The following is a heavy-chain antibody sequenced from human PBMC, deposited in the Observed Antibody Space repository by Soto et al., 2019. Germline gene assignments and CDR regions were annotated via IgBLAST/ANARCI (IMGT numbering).Heavy chain of an antibody. V-gene: IGHV3-11*01. CDR3: ASGPEYYYYSSGYYRTEY. Sequence: QVQLVESGGGLVKPGGSLRLSCAASGFTFSDYYMNWIRQAPGKGLEWVSYMGSSGSTIYYADSVKGRFTISRDNARNSLYLEMKTLRAEDTAVYYCASGPEYYYYSSGYYRTEYWGQGTLVTVSS. J-gene: IGHJ4*02. CDR2: MGSSGSTI. CDR1: GFTFSDYY. D-gene: IGHD3-22*01.